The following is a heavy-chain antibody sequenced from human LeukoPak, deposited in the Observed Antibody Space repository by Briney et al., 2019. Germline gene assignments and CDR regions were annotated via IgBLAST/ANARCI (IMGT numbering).Heavy chain of an antibody. J-gene: IGHJ4*02. D-gene: IGHD2-2*02. Sequence: GGPLRLSCAASGFTFRSYGMHWVRQAPGRGLEGVAVISYDGSNKYYADSVKGRFTISRDNSKTTLYLQMNSLRAEDPAVYYCARSLTDIVVVPAAIRGDRTRNFDYWGQGTLVTVSS. CDR3: ARSLTDIVVVPAAIRGDRTRNFDY. CDR2: ISYDGSNK. CDR1: GFTFRSYG. V-gene: IGHV3-30*03.